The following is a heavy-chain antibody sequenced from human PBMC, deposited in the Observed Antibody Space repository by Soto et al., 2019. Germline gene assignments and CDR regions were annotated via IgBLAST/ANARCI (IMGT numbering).Heavy chain of an antibody. J-gene: IGHJ1*01. CDR3: AKAIYGSRSSPIDF. D-gene: IGHD6-13*01. Sequence: PGGSLRLSCAASGFTFDDYAMHWVRQAPGKGLEWVSYITWNSGYIGYADSVKGRFTISRDNANNSLYLQMNSLKTEDTAFYYCAKAIYGSRSSPIDFWGQGTLVTVYS. CDR2: ITWNSGYI. CDR1: GFTFDDYA. V-gene: IGHV3-9*01.